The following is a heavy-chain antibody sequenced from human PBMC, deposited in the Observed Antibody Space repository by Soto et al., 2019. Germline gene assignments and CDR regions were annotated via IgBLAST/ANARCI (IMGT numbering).Heavy chain of an antibody. D-gene: IGHD1-26*01. Sequence: LSLTCTVSCGSFSIGSYYFIWILQPPGKGLEWIGYIYYSGSTNYNPSLKSRIIMSMDMSENQFSLKLTSVTAADTAVYYCARGWEYYGLDVWGQGT. CDR2: IYYSGST. V-gene: IGHV4-61*01. CDR1: CGSFSIGSYY. J-gene: IGHJ6*02. CDR3: ARGWEYYGLDV.